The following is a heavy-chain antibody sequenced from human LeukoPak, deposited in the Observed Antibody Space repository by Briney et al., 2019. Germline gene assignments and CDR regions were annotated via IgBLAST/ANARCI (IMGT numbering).Heavy chain of an antibody. J-gene: IGHJ4*02. Sequence: GGSLRLSCVASGFTFSVYAMSWVRQAPGKGLEWVSAIRGSGGSTYYADSVRGRFTISRDNSKNTLYLQMNSLRAEDAAVYFCAKAPVTSCRGAYCYPFDSWGQGTLVTVSS. D-gene: IGHD2-21*01. V-gene: IGHV3-23*01. CDR3: AKAPVTSCRGAYCYPFDS. CDR1: GFTFSVYA. CDR2: IRGSGGST.